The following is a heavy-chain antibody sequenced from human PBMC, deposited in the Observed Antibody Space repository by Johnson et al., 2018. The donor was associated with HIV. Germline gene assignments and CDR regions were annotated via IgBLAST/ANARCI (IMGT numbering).Heavy chain of an antibody. Sequence: QVQLVESGGGVVQPGRSLRLSCAASGFTFSGSGMHWVRQSPGKGLEWVAVIRHDGSNKYYADSVKGRFTISRDNSKNTLNLQMNTLRAEDTGVYYFAIDTDVFWSGEGAFYIWGQGTMVTVSS. CDR2: IRHDGSNK. V-gene: IGHV3-33*08. CDR1: GFTFSGSG. J-gene: IGHJ3*02. D-gene: IGHD3-3*01. CDR3: AIDTDVFWSGEGAFYI.